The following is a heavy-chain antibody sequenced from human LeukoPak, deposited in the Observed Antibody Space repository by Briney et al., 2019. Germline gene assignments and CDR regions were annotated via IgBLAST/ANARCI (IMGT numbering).Heavy chain of an antibody. Sequence: GGSLRLSCAASGFTFSSYGMSWVRQAPGKGLEWVSGISGSGYFTYYAGSVKGRFTISRDNSKNTLYLQMNSLRAEDTAAYYCAKGSGGSGSNDAYDIWGQGTMVTVSS. CDR3: AKGSGGSGSNDAYDI. CDR2: ISGSGYFT. V-gene: IGHV3-23*01. J-gene: IGHJ3*02. CDR1: GFTFSSYG. D-gene: IGHD3-10*01.